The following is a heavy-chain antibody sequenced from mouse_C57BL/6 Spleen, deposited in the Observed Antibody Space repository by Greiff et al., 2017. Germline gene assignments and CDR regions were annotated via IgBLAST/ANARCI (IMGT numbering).Heavy chain of an antibody. V-gene: IGHV1-82*01. Sequence: QVQLQQSGPELVKPGASVKISCKASGYAFSSSWLNWVQQRPGKGLAWIGRIYPGDGDTNYTGKFQGTATLTADKSSSTAYMQLSSLTSEDSAVYFCARLDYYGNKLGFGDWGQGTTLTVSS. CDR1: GYAFSSSW. CDR2: IYPGDGDT. CDR3: ARLDYYGNKLGFGD. D-gene: IGHD2-1*01. J-gene: IGHJ2*01.